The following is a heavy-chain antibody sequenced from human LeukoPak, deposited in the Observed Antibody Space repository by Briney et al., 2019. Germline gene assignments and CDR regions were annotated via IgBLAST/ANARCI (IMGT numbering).Heavy chain of an antibody. J-gene: IGHJ4*02. CDR3: AREASLLFYVENWFDY. D-gene: IGHD3-16*01. Sequence: QSGGSLRLSCAASGFTFSSYGMHWVRQAPGKGLEWVAVIWYDGSNKYYADSVKGRFTISRDNSKNTLYLQMNSLRAEDTAVYYCAREASLLFYVENWFDYWGQGTLVTVSS. CDR1: GFTFSSYG. V-gene: IGHV3-33*01. CDR2: IWYDGSNK.